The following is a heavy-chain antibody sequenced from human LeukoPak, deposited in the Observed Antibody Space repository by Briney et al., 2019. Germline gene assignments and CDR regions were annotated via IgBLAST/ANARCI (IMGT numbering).Heavy chain of an antibody. Sequence: AASVKVSCKASGYTFTGYYMHWVRQAPGQGLEWMGWINPNSGGTNYAQKFQGRVTMTRDTSISTAYMELSRLRSDDTAVYYCARDISRWDYGDRNWFDPWGQGTLVTVSS. V-gene: IGHV1-2*02. CDR1: GYTFTGYY. CDR3: ARDISRWDYGDRNWFDP. J-gene: IGHJ5*02. CDR2: INPNSGGT. D-gene: IGHD4-17*01.